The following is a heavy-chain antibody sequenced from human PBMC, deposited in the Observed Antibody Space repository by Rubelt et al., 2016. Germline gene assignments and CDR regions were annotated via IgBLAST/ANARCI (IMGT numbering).Heavy chain of an antibody. V-gene: IGHV3-30*04. J-gene: IGHJ4*02. CDR2: ISDDGSNK. D-gene: IGHD1-26*01. CDR1: GFTFSRYA. CDR3: ARDLSDSGRYHHFDY. Sequence: VQLVESGGGVVQPGRSLRLSCAASGFTFSRYAIHWVRQAPGKGLEWVALISDDGSNKYYADSVKGRFTISRDNSKNTLYRQMNSLRAEDTAVYYCARDLSDSGRYHHFDYWGQGTLVTASS.